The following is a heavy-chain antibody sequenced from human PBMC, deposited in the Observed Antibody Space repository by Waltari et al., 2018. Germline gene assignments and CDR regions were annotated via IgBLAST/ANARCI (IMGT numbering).Heavy chain of an antibody. CDR1: GGCISSYY. V-gene: IGHV4-59*01. D-gene: IGHD6-13*01. J-gene: IGHJ6*02. Sequence: QVQLQESGTGLVTPSETLSLTCTGSGGCISSYYGRWTRQPPGKGLEWIGYIYYSGSTNYNPSLKSRVSISVDTSKNQFSLTLSSVPAADPAVYYCAREQPLVNYYYGMDVWGQGTTVTVSS. CDR2: IYYSGST. CDR3: AREQPLVNYYYGMDV.